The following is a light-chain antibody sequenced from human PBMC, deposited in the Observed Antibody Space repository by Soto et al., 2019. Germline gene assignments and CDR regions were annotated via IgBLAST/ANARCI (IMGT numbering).Light chain of an antibody. Sequence: EIVVTQSRGTVSCCPLERATLSCRASQTVSSRFLAWYQQKPGQAPRLLIYGALSRATGIPDRFSGSGSGTDFTLTISRLEPEDFALYYCQQYATSPLTFGGGTKVDIK. V-gene: IGKV3-20*01. CDR2: GAL. CDR3: QQYATSPLT. CDR1: QTVSSRF. J-gene: IGKJ4*01.